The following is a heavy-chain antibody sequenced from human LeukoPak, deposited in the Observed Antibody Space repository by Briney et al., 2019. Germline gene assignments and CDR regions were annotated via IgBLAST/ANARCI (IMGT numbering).Heavy chain of an antibody. CDR2: IYPGDSDT. CDR3: ARTIVRGVMPVPFDY. Sequence: GESLKISCKGSGYSFPTYCVAWVRQMPGKGLEWMGIIYPGDSDTRYSPSFQGQVTISADKSTSTAYLQWSSLKASDTAMYYCARTIVRGVMPVPFDYWGQGTLVTVSS. V-gene: IGHV5-51*01. CDR1: GYSFPTYC. J-gene: IGHJ4*02. D-gene: IGHD3-10*01.